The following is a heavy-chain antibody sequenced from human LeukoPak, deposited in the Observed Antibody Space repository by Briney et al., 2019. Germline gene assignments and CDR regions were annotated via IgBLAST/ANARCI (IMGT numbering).Heavy chain of an antibody. J-gene: IGHJ4*02. V-gene: IGHV3-30*04. CDR2: ISYDGSNK. CDR3: ARHSTRRWFGESSPFDY. D-gene: IGHD3-10*01. CDR1: GFTFSSYA. Sequence: PGGSLRLSCAASGFTFSSYAMHWVRQAPGKGLEWVAVISYDGSNKYYADSVKGRFTISRDNSKNTLYLQMNSLRSDDTAVYYCARHSTRRWFGESSPFDYWGQGTLVTVSS.